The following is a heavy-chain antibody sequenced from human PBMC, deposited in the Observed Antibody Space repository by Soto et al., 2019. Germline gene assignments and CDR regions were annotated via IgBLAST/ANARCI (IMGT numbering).Heavy chain of an antibody. CDR3: ARGGSLIMITFGGVIVPFDY. Sequence: QVQLVQSGAEVKKPGASVKVSCKASGYTFTGYYMHWVRQAPGQGLEWMGWINPNSGGTNYAQKFQGWVTMTRDTSFSTAYMELSRLRSDDTAVYYCARGGSLIMITFGGVIVPFDYWGQGTLVTVSS. V-gene: IGHV1-2*04. J-gene: IGHJ4*02. D-gene: IGHD3-16*02. CDR2: INPNSGGT. CDR1: GYTFTGYY.